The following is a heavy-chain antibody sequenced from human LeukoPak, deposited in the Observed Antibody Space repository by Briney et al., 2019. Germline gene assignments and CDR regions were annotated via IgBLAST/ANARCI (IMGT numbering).Heavy chain of an antibody. V-gene: IGHV3-23*01. CDR1: GFTFNISA. CDR3: AKAGGGYPHY. J-gene: IGHJ4*02. CDR2: ISDRAAT. Sequence: PGGSLRLSCAASGFTFNISAISWVRQAPGKGLECVSVISDRAATFYADSVKGRFTISRDNSRNTVYLQMNALRAEDTAIYYCAKAGGGYPHYWGQGTLATVSS. D-gene: IGHD3-16*01.